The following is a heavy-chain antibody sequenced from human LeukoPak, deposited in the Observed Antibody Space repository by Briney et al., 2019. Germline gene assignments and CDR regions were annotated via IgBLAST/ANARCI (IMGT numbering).Heavy chain of an antibody. CDR2: ISANNGDT. Sequence: GASVKVSCKASDYTFTSYGISGGRQAPGQGLEYMGWISANNGDTSYPQKVQGRGTMTTDSSPTPAYMELRSLRSDDTAVYYCARKGTGLAFDVWGQGTMVTVSS. CDR3: ARKGTGLAFDV. D-gene: IGHD3-10*01. V-gene: IGHV1-18*04. CDR1: DYTFTSYG. J-gene: IGHJ3*01.